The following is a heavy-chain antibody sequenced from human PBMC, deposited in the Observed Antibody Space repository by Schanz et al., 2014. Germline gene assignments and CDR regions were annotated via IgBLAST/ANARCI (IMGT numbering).Heavy chain of an antibody. V-gene: IGHV3-23*04. CDR3: ANNWNLDY. CDR1: GITFSSHS. J-gene: IGHJ4*02. CDR2: ISGRDGST. Sequence: EVQLAESGGGLVQPGGSLRLSCAASGITFSSHSFNWVRQAPGKGLEWVSAISGRDGSTYYADSVRGRFTISRDNSKNTLYLQMNSLRAEDTAVYYCANNWNLDYWGQGTLVTVSS. D-gene: IGHD1-20*01.